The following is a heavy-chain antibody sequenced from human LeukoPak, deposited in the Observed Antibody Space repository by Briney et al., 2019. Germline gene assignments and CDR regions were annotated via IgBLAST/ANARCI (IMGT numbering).Heavy chain of an antibody. Sequence: GSLRLSCEGSAFIFSGHWMNWVRQPPGKGLEWIGEINHSGSTNYNPSLKSRVTISVDTSKNQFSLKLSSVTAADTAVYYCARGPIDIVATTYYYYGMDVWGQGTTVTVSS. J-gene: IGHJ6*02. CDR3: ARGPIDIVATTYYYYGMDV. CDR2: INHSGST. CDR1: AFIFSGHW. V-gene: IGHV4-34*01. D-gene: IGHD5-12*01.